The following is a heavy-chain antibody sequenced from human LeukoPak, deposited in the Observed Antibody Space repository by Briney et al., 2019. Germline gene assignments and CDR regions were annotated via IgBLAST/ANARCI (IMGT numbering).Heavy chain of an antibody. J-gene: IGHJ4*02. Sequence: PSETLSLTCTVSGGSISTYYWSWIRQPPGKGLEWIGYIYYTGSTSYNPSLKSRVTLSVDTSKSQFSLKLNSVTAADAAVYYCARQVDSRGYYYAYWGQGTLLSVSS. CDR1: GGSISTYY. D-gene: IGHD3-22*01. V-gene: IGHV4-59*08. CDR3: ARQVDSRGYYYAY. CDR2: IYYTGST.